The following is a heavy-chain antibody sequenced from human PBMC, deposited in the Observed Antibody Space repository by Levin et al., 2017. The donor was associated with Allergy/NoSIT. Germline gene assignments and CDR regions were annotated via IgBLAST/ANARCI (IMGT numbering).Heavy chain of an antibody. Sequence: SCAASGFTFSSYGMHWVRQAPGKGLGWVAVIWYDGSNTYYADSVKGRFTISRDNSKNTLYLQMNSLRAEDTAVYYCARDAQNYYGSGSYYNEGNWFDPWGQGTLVTVSS. CDR2: IWYDGSNT. CDR1: GFTFSSYG. J-gene: IGHJ5*02. D-gene: IGHD3-10*01. V-gene: IGHV3-33*01. CDR3: ARDAQNYYGSGSYYNEGNWFDP.